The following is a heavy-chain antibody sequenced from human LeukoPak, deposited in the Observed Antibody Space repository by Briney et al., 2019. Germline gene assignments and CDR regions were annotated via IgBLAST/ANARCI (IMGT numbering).Heavy chain of an antibody. CDR2: IKSKPDGGTT. CDR3: ATDPGSLVY. Sequence: PGGSLRPSCAASGFTFSNAWMSWVRQAPGKGLEWVGRIKSKPDGGTTDYAAPVKGRFTISRDDSKNTLYLQMNSLKSADTAVYYCATDPGSLVYWGQGTLVTVSS. CDR1: GFTFSNAW. J-gene: IGHJ4*02. D-gene: IGHD3-10*01. V-gene: IGHV3-15*01.